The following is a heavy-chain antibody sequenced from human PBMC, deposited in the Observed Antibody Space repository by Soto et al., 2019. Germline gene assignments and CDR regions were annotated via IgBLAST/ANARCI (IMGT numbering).Heavy chain of an antibody. CDR2: ISYSGST. J-gene: IGHJ4*02. V-gene: IGHV4-30-4*01. Sequence: QVQLQESGPGLVKPSQTLSLTCTVSGGSISSGNYYWSWIRQPPGKGLEWIGFISYSGSTYYNASLKSRVTISVDTSKNQFSLSLSFVTAADTAVYYCATMGTPATGLYYFDYWGQGTLVTVSS. D-gene: IGHD1-7*01. CDR1: GGSISSGNYY. CDR3: ATMGTPATGLYYFDY.